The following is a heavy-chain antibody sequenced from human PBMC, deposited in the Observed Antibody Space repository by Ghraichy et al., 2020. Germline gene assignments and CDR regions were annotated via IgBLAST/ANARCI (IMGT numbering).Heavy chain of an antibody. CDR1: GGSISSNSYY. J-gene: IGHJ4*02. D-gene: IGHD3-10*01. Sequence: SETLSLTCTVSGGSISSNSYYWGWIRQPPGKGLEWIGSIYYSGSTYYNPSLKSRVTISVDTSKNQFSLKLSSVTAADTAVYYCAREDYGSGSYYGDYWGQGTLVTVSS. V-gene: IGHV4-39*07. CDR2: IYYSGST. CDR3: AREDYGSGSYYGDY.